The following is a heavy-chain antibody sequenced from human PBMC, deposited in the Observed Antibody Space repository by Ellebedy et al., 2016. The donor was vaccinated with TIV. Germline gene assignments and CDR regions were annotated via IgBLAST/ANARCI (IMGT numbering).Heavy chain of an antibody. J-gene: IGHJ3*02. D-gene: IGHD2-15*01. CDR3: ARDRIVVVVAAADAFDI. Sequence: PGGSLRLSCAASGFTVSSNYMSWVRQAPGKGLEWVSVIYSGGSTYYADSVKGRFTISRDNSKNTLYLQMNSLRAEDTAVYYCARDRIVVVVAAADAFDIWGQGTMVTVSS. CDR2: IYSGGST. CDR1: GFTVSSNY. V-gene: IGHV3-66*01.